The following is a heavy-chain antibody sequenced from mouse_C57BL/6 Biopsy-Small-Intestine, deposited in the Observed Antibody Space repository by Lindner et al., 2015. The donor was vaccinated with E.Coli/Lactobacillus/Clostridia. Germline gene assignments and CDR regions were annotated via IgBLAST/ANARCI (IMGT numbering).Heavy chain of an antibody. V-gene: IGHV1-42*01. Sequence: QLQESGPELVKPGASVMISCRASGFSFTGYYLNWMKQSPEKSLEWIGEINPSTGATTYNQKFKAKATLTVDKSSSTAYIQLKSLTSEDSAVYFCGRSYYDYLDYWGQGTTLTVSS. J-gene: IGHJ2*01. CDR3: GRSYYDYLDY. CDR1: GFSFTGYY. D-gene: IGHD1-1*01. CDR2: INPSTGAT.